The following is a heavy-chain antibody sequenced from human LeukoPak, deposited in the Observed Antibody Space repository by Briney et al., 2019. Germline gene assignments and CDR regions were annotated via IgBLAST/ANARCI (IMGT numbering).Heavy chain of an antibody. D-gene: IGHD2-21*01. Sequence: GGSLRLSCAASGFTFSSYAMSWVRQAPGKGLEWVSAISGSGGSTYYADSVKGRFTISRDNSKDTLYPQMNSLRAEDTAVYYCAKFLPTHIVVANYYFDYWGQGTLVTVSS. CDR3: AKFLPTHIVVANYYFDY. CDR1: GFTFSSYA. J-gene: IGHJ4*02. CDR2: ISGSGGST. V-gene: IGHV3-23*01.